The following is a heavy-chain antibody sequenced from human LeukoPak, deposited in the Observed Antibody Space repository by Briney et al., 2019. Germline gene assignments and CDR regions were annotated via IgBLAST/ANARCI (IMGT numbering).Heavy chain of an antibody. Sequence: GGSLRLTCTVSGFTVSSYSMNWVRQAPGKGLEWVSSISSSSSYIYYADSVKGRFTISRDNAKNSLYLQMNSLRAEDTAVYYCARDMQRDLIVVVFDYWGQGTLVTVSS. CDR1: GFTVSSYS. D-gene: IGHD3-22*01. J-gene: IGHJ4*02. CDR2: ISSSSSYI. CDR3: ARDMQRDLIVVVFDY. V-gene: IGHV3-21*01.